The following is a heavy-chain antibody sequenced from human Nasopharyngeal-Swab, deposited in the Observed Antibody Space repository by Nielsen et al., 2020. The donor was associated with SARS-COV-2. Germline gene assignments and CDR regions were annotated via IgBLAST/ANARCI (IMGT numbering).Heavy chain of an antibody. Sequence: GGSLRLSCAASGFTFSDYYMSWIRQAPGKGLEWVSYISSSSSYTNYADSVKGRFTISRDNAKNSLYLQMNSLRAEDTAVYYCARSRLTIFGVVIGPFDSWGPGTLVTVSS. D-gene: IGHD3-3*01. J-gene: IGHJ4*02. CDR2: ISSSSSYT. CDR3: ARSRLTIFGVVIGPFDS. V-gene: IGHV3-11*06. CDR1: GFTFSDYY.